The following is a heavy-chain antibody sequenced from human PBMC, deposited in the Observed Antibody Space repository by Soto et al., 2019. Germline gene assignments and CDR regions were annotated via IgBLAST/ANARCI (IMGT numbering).Heavy chain of an antibody. J-gene: IGHJ4*02. D-gene: IGHD6-13*01. CDR3: ARDPRIAAAPPGY. V-gene: IGHV3-21*01. CDR1: GFTFSSYS. Sequence: GGSLRLSCAASGFTFSSYSRNWVRQAPGKGLEWVSSISSSSSYIYYADSVKGRFTISRDNAKNSLYLQMNSLRAEDTAVYYCARDPRIAAAPPGYWGQGTLVTVSS. CDR2: ISSSSSYI.